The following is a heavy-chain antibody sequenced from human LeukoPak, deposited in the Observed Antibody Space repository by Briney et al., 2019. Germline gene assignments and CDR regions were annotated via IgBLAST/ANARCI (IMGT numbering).Heavy chain of an antibody. CDR2: INPNSGGT. V-gene: IGHV1-2*02. D-gene: IGHD6-19*01. CDR1: GYTFTSNY. Sequence: ASVKVSCKAFGYTFTSNYMHWVRQAPGQGLEWMGWINPNSGGTNYAQKFQGRVTMTRDTSISTAYMELSRLRSDDTAVYYCARAAYSSGWYDSWYFDLWGRGTLVTVSS. J-gene: IGHJ2*01. CDR3: ARAAYSSGWYDSWYFDL.